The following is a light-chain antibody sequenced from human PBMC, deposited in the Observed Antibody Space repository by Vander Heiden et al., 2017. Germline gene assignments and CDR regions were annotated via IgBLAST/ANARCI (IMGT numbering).Light chain of an antibody. Sequence: SVLPPPPSASGPPGQRVTISCSGSRSTPGSNTVTWNHPLPGTGPKLLIYSNNQRPSGVPDRFSGSKSGTSASLAISGRQSVDEADYYCAAGDDSMNGWVFGGGTKLTVL. CDR3: AAGDDSMNGWV. V-gene: IGLV1-44*01. J-gene: IGLJ3*02. CDR1: RSTPGSNT. CDR2: SNN.